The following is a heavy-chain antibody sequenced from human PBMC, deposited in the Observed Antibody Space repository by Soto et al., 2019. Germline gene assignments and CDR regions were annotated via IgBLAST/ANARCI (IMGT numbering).Heavy chain of an antibody. CDR2: FIPMFGTA. CDR1: GGTFSSLG. V-gene: IGHV1-69*01. Sequence: QVQLVQSGAEVKKPGSSLKVSCRASGGTFSSLGISWVRQGPRQGLEWLGGFIPMFGTANYPLKFQGRVTLSANDSTSTAYMELSSLTSEDTAMYFCARDRSGPGNWNYDTFDLWGQGTMVTGSS. J-gene: IGHJ3*01. CDR3: ARDRSGPGNWNYDTFDL. D-gene: IGHD1-7*01.